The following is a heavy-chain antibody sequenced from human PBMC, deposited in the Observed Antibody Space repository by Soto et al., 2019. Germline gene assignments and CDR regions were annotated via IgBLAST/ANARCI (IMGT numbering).Heavy chain of an antibody. Sequence: DVQLVESGGGLVQPGGSLRLSCAGSGFAFITFAIHWVRQAPGKGLEWVSGIGTLSDTFYAASVQGRFTISRQNAKNSVYLQMNSLRAGDTAFYYCARGRSFSYDSTPPPMFDPWGQGTLVTVSS. D-gene: IGHD3-10*01. CDR3: ARGRSFSYDSTPPPMFDP. V-gene: IGHV3-13*01. J-gene: IGHJ5*02. CDR1: GFAFITFA. CDR2: IGTLSDT.